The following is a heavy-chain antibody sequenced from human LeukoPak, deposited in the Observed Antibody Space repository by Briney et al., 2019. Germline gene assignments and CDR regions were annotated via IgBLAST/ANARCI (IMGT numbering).Heavy chain of an antibody. CDR3: ARAKSWNRYYFDY. V-gene: IGHV1-8*01. J-gene: IGHJ4*02. CDR2: MNPNSGNT. D-gene: IGHD1-1*01. Sequence: ASVKVSCKASGYTFTSYDINWVRRATGQGLEWMGWMNPNSGNTGYAQKFQGRVTMTRNTSISTAYMELSSLRSEDTAVYYCARAKSWNRYYFDYWGQGTLVTVSS. CDR1: GYTFTSYD.